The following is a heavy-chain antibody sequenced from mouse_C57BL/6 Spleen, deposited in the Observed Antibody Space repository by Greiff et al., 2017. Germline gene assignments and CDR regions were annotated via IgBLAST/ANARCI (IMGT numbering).Heavy chain of an antibody. CDR2: ISSGSSTI. CDR3: ANQGGLYYSGSSWFAY. J-gene: IGHJ3*01. CDR1: GFTFSDYG. V-gene: IGHV5-17*01. Sequence: EVNVVESGGGLVKPGGSLKLSCAASGFTFSDYGMHWVRQAPEKVLEWVAYISSGSSTIYYADTVKGRFTISRDNAKNTLFLQMTRLRSEDTAMYYCANQGGLYYSGSSWFAYLGQGTLVTVSA. D-gene: IGHD1-1*01.